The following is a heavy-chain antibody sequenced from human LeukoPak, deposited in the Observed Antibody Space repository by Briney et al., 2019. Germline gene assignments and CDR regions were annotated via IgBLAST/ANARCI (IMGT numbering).Heavy chain of an antibody. Sequence: GASVKVSCKASGHTFTSYGISWVRQAPGQGLEWMGWMSAYNGNTNYAQKLQGRVTMTTGTSTSTAYMELRSLRSDDTAVYYCARDLYSYDSSGHYSSRPGDYCGQGTLVTVSP. CDR2: MSAYNGNT. CDR3: ARDLYSYDSSGHYSSRPGDY. CDR1: GHTFTSYG. V-gene: IGHV1-18*01. J-gene: IGHJ4*02. D-gene: IGHD3-22*01.